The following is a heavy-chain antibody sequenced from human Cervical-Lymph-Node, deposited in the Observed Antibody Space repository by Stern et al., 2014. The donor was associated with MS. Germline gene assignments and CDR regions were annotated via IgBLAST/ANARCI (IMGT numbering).Heavy chain of an antibody. CDR3: TTSIFGVVALGWFDP. V-gene: IGHV3-49*05. CDR2: ISSKAYGGTT. J-gene: IGHJ5*02. CDR1: GFTFGDYA. Sequence: EVQLVEYGGGLVKPGRSLGLSCTASGFTFGDYAMSWFRQAPGKGLEWVGFISSKAYGGTTEYAASVKGRFTISRDDSKSIAYLQMNSLKTEDTAVYYCTTSIFGVVALGWFDPWGQGTLVTVSS. D-gene: IGHD3-3*01.